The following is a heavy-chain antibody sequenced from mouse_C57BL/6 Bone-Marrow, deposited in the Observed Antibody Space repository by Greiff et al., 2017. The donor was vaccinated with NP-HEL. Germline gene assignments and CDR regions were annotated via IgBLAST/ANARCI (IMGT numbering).Heavy chain of an antibody. V-gene: IGHV14-1*01. J-gene: IGHJ3*01. CDR3: TEAYDYDGAWFAW. Sequence: VQLQQSGAELVRPGASVKLSCTASGFNIKDYYMHWVKQRPEQGLEWIGRIDPEDGDTEYAPKFQGKATMTADTSSNTAYLPLSSLTSEDTAVYYCTEAYDYDGAWFAWWGQGTLVTVSA. CDR2: IDPEDGDT. CDR1: GFNIKDYY. D-gene: IGHD2-4*01.